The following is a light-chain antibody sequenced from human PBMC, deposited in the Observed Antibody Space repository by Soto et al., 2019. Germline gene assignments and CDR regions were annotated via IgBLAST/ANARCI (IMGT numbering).Light chain of an antibody. CDR3: CSYTTSNTRQIV. Sequence: QSVLTQPASVSGSPGQSITISCTGTSSDVGGYNYVSWYQHHPGKAPKFMIYDVSNRPSGVSNRFSGSKSGNTASLTISGLQAEDEADYYCCSYTTSNTRQIVFGTGTKLTVL. J-gene: IGLJ1*01. CDR2: DVS. CDR1: SSDVGGYNY. V-gene: IGLV2-14*03.